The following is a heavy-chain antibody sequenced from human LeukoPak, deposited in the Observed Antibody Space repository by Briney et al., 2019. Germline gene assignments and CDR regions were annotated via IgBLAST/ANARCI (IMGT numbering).Heavy chain of an antibody. D-gene: IGHD3-10*01. V-gene: IGHV3-64*01. CDR1: GFTFSSYA. Sequence: GGSLRLSCAASGFTFSSYAMHWVRQAPGKGLEYVSAISSNGGSTCYANSVKGRFTISRDNSKNTLYLQMGSLRAEDMAVYYCARSPGEVVNPEYAFDIWGQGTMVTASS. CDR3: ARSPGEVVNPEYAFDI. CDR2: ISSNGGST. J-gene: IGHJ3*02.